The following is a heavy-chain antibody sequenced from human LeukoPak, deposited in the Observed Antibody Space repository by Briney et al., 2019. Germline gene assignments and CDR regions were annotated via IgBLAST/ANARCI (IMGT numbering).Heavy chain of an antibody. CDR2: SDISGGT. D-gene: IGHD6-13*01. J-gene: IGHJ4*02. Sequence: SQTLSLTCSVSSGSISSGRYYWSWIRQPAGKGLEWIGRSDISGGTYYNPSLKSRVTISVDKSMNQFSLKLTSVTAADTAVYYCARGYSSSWYDFVYWGQGTLVTVSS. V-gene: IGHV4-61*02. CDR1: SGSISSGRYY. CDR3: ARGYSSSWYDFVY.